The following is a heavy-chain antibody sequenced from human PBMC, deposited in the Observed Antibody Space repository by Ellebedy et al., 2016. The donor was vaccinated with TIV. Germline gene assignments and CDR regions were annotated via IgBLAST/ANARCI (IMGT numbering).Heavy chain of an antibody. D-gene: IGHD4-11*01. CDR1: GFIFDDYA. J-gene: IGHJ6*02. V-gene: IGHV3-9*01. CDR2: ITWNGGTI. Sequence: SLKISCVASGFIFDDYAMHWVRQTPGKGPGWVTGITWNGGTIAYADSVKGRFTISRDNAKYALFLQMNSLRPEDTGLYFCGKERGPSMCTVRAGMDVWGQGTTVTVSS. CDR3: GKERGPSMCTVRAGMDV.